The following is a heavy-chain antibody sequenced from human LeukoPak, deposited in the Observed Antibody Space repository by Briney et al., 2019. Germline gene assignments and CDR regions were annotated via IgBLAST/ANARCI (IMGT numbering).Heavy chain of an antibody. Sequence: GGSLRLSCAASGFTFSSYAMSWVRQAPGKGLEWVSAISGSGGSTYYADSVKGRFTISRDNSKNTLYLQMNSLRAEDTAVYYCAKTGFWSGYIYYFDYWGQGTLVTVSS. J-gene: IGHJ4*02. D-gene: IGHD3-3*01. CDR3: AKTGFWSGYIYYFDY. CDR1: GFTFSSYA. CDR2: ISGSGGST. V-gene: IGHV3-23*01.